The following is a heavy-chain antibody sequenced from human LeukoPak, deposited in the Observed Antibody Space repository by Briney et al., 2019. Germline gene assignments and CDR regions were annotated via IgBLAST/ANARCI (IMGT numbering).Heavy chain of an antibody. J-gene: IGHJ4*02. CDR2: ISYDRSDE. V-gene: IGHV3-30*04. D-gene: IGHD3-10*01. Sequence: TGGSLRLSCAASGFTFSSYAMHWVRQAPGKGLEWVSIISYDRSDEKFADSVKGRFTISRDNSKNMVFLQMNSLRAEDTAVYYCARDQGATLVRGVTPYLDYWGQGTLVSVSS. CDR3: ARDQGATLVRGVTPYLDY. CDR1: GFTFSSYA.